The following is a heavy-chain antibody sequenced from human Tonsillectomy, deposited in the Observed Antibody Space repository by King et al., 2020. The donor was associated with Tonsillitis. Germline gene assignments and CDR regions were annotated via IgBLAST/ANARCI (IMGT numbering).Heavy chain of an antibody. CDR1: GFTFRTYT. CDR3: AKVPYYYDSSGYC. CDR2: ISGSGGST. Sequence: VQLVESGGGLVQPGRSLRLSCAASGFTFRTYTMNWDRQAPGKGLEWVSAISGSGGSTFYADSVKGRFTISRDNSKNTLYLQMNSLRAEDTAVYYCAKVPYYYDSSGYCWGQGTLVTVSS. V-gene: IGHV3-23*04. D-gene: IGHD3-22*01. J-gene: IGHJ4*02.